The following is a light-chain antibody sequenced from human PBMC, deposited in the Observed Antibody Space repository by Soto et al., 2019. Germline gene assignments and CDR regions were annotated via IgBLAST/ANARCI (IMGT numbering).Light chain of an antibody. V-gene: IGKV3-20*01. CDR2: GAS. Sequence: DIVLTQCPATLSLSPGERATLSCRASQTVSNYLAWYQQKPGQAPRLLIYGASNRATGIPDRFSGSGSGTDFTLTISRLEPEDFAVYYCQQYGSSGTFGQGTKVDIK. CDR3: QQYGSSGT. J-gene: IGKJ1*01. CDR1: QTVSNY.